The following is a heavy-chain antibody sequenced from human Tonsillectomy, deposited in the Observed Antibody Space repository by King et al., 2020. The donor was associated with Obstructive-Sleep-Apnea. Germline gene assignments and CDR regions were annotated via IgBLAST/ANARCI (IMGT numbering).Heavy chain of an antibody. CDR3: ARDVSTGAFDY. CDR1: GFTFSAYW. D-gene: IGHD1-1*01. CDR2: IKADGSEK. Sequence: QLVQSGGGLVQPGGSLRLSCAASGFTFSAYWMSWVRQAPGKGLEWVASIKADGSEKYYVDSVKGRFTISRDNAKSSLYLQMNSLRAEDTTLYYCARDVSTGAFDYWGQGTLVTVSS. J-gene: IGHJ4*02. V-gene: IGHV3-7*01.